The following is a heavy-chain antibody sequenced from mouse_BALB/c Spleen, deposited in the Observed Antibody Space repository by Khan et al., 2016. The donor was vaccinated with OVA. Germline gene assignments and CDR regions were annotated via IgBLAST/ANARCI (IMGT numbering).Heavy chain of an antibody. CDR1: GYTFTNYG. Sequence: QIQLVQSGPELKKPGETVKISCKASGYTFTNYGMNWVKQSPGKALKWMGWINTYTGEPTYADDFKGRFVFSLETSASTAYLQINNLKNEDTATXFCARPPYFSYTLDHWGQGTSVTVSS. D-gene: IGHD2-10*01. V-gene: IGHV9-3-1*01. CDR2: INTYTGEP. J-gene: IGHJ4*01. CDR3: ARPPYFSYTLDH.